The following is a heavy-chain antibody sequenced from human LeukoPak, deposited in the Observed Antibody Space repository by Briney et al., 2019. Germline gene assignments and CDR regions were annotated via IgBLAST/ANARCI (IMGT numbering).Heavy chain of an antibody. Sequence: PGGSLSLSCAASGFTFSSYWMHWVRQAPGKGLVWVSRINSDGSSTSYADSVKGRFTISRDNAKNTLYLQMNSLRAEDTAVYYCASSHSGWYYFDYWGQGTLVTVSS. J-gene: IGHJ4*02. CDR1: GFTFSSYW. CDR2: INSDGSST. D-gene: IGHD6-19*01. V-gene: IGHV3-74*01. CDR3: ASSHSGWYYFDY.